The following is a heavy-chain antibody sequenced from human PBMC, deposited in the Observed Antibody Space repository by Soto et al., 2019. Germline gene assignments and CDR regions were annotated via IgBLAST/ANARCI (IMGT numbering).Heavy chain of an antibody. CDR1: GFSVTTIGAG. J-gene: IGHJ4*03. CDR3: ADRHGGNYYSRYFGC. D-gene: IGHD1-26*01. CDR2: ISWKDDK. Sequence: SGATLVNPTQTLTLTCTYSGFSVTTIGAGGGWIRQPPGKALEWLALISWKDDKRYNPGLESRLTITKDTSKNQVILTLTNMDHVAPGPYLWADRHGGNYYSRYFGCRGQGSLVTVSS. V-gene: IGHV2-5*01.